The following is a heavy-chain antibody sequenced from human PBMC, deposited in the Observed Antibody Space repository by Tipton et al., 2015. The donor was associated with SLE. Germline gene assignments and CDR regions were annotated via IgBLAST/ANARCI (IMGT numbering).Heavy chain of an antibody. D-gene: IGHD3-10*01. V-gene: IGHV4-34*01. J-gene: IGHJ4*02. CDR1: GTSFNDYS. CDR2: ITHRGTT. CDR3: ARGLAMVRGDSMDY. Sequence: TLSLTCSVYGTSFNDYSWTWIRQSPGKGLEWIGDITHRGTTNYNPSLKSRVTISVDTSKNQFSLKLSSVTAADTAVYYCARGLAMVRGDSMDYWGQGTLVTVSS.